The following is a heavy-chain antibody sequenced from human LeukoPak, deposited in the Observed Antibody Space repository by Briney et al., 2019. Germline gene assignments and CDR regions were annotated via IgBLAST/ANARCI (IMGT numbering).Heavy chain of an antibody. CDR2: ISGGGGST. CDR1: GFTFSSYA. V-gene: IGHV3-23*01. CDR3: AKGDAWFGELYPYYFDY. Sequence: PGGSLRLSCAASGFTFSSYAMSWVRQAPGKGLEWVSAISGGGGSTYYADSVKGRFTISRDNSKNTLYLQMNSLRAEDTAVYYCAKGDAWFGELYPYYFDYWGQGTLVTVSS. D-gene: IGHD3-10*01. J-gene: IGHJ4*02.